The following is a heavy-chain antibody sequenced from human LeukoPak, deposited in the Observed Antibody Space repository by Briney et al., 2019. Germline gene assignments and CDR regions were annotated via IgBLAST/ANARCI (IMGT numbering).Heavy chain of an antibody. D-gene: IGHD2/OR15-2a*01. J-gene: IGHJ4*02. CDR2: IIPIFGTS. CDR1: GGTFSSYA. V-gene: IGHV1-69*05. Sequence: SSVKDSCKASGGTFSSYAMSWVRQAPGQGLEWMGRIIPIFGTSNYAQKFQGRVTITTDESTSTAHMELSSLRSEDTAVYYCARVRGTLGFDYWGQGTLVTVSS. CDR3: ARVRGTLGFDY.